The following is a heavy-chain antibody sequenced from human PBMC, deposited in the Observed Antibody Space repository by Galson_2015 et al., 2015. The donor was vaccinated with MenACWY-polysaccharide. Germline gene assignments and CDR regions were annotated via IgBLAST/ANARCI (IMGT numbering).Heavy chain of an antibody. CDR3: AHRMGVAAAFDF. CDR2: IFWDENK. J-gene: IGHJ4*02. Sequence: PALVKPTQTFTLTCTVSGFSLRTPGVGVGWIRQPPGKALEWLALIFWDENKGYKPSMRSRLTVTKDTSKNQVVLTLTNVDPDDTATYYCAHRMGVAAAFDFWGQGAPVSVSS. CDR1: GFSLRTPGVG. V-gene: IGHV2-5*02. D-gene: IGHD6-25*01.